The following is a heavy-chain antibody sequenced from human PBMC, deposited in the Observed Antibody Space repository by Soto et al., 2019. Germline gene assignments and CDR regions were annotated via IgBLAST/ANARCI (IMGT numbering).Heavy chain of an antibody. CDR1: GHSIRNGNHY. Sequence: PAETLSLTCTVSGHSIRNGNHYWIWIRQPPGKGREWSGYIYYSGSTYYSPSLKSRVTISVNTSKNQFSLKLNPVTAADTAVYFCARVYMLTVYGCIDVGGQGTTVTVPT. CDR2: IYYSGST. CDR3: ARVYMLTVYGCIDV. J-gene: IGHJ6*01. V-gene: IGHV4-30-4*01. D-gene: IGHD3-9*01.